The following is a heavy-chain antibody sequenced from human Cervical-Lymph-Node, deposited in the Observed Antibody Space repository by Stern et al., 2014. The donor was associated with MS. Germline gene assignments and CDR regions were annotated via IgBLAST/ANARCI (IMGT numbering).Heavy chain of an antibody. CDR1: GYTFTSYY. Sequence: DQLVESGAEVKQPGSSVKVSCKASGYTFTSYYMHWVRQAPGQGLEGLGIITPSGGSTNYAQKFKGRVHMTKDTNTSPVYMEISSLRSEDTAVYYCARARSLYSSGWFLWYWGQGTLVTVSS. CDR2: ITPSGGST. D-gene: IGHD6-19*01. V-gene: IGHV1-46*03. J-gene: IGHJ4*02. CDR3: ARARSLYSSGWFLWY.